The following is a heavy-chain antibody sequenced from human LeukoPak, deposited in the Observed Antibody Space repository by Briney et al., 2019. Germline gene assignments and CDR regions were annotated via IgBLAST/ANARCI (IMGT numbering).Heavy chain of an antibody. Sequence: GGSLRLSCAASGFTFSSYAMSWVRQAPGKGLEWVSAISGSGGSTYYADSVKGRFTISRDNSKNTLYLQMNSLRAEDTAIYYCAKDDLYYGSGSYPDYWGQGTLVTVSS. V-gene: IGHV3-23*01. J-gene: IGHJ4*02. CDR1: GFTFSSYA. CDR2: ISGSGGST. D-gene: IGHD3-10*01. CDR3: AKDDLYYGSGSYPDY.